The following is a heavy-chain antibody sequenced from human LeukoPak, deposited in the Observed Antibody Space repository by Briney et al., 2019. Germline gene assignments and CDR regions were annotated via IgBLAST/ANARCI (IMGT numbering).Heavy chain of an antibody. D-gene: IGHD6-19*01. CDR1: GGSISSYY. V-gene: IGHV4-59*01. CDR3: ARGGWSLDY. CDR2: IYYSGST. J-gene: IGHJ4*02. Sequence: SETLSLTCTVPGGSISSYYWSWIRQPPGKGLEWIGYIYYSGSTNYNPSPKSRVTISVDTSNNQFSLKLSYVTAADTAMYYCARGGWSLDYWGQGTLVTVSS.